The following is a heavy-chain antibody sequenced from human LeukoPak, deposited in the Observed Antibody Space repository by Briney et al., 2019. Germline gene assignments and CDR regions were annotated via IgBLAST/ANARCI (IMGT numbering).Heavy chain of an antibody. V-gene: IGHV3-7*03. D-gene: IGHD6-13*01. Sequence: GGSLRLSCAASGFTFSSYWMSWVRQAPGKGLEWVANIKQDGSEKYYVDSVKGRFTISRDNAKNSLYLQMNSLRAEDTALYYCAKQQLVDYYYYYGMDVWGQGTTVTVSS. CDR2: IKQDGSEK. J-gene: IGHJ6*02. CDR3: AKQQLVDYYYYYGMDV. CDR1: GFTFSSYW.